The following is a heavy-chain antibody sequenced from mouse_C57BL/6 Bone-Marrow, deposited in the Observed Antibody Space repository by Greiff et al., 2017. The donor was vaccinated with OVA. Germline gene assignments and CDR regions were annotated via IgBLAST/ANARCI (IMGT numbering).Heavy chain of an antibody. CDR1: GFTFNTYA. D-gene: IGHD2-3*01. CDR2: IRSKSSNYAT. Sequence: DVMLVESGGGLVQPKGSLKLSCAASGFTFNTYAMHWVRQAPGKGLEWVARIRSKSSNYATYYADSVKDRFTISRDDSQSMLYLQMNNLKTEDTAMYYCVRGLLRFHYYAMDYWGQGTSVTVSS. V-gene: IGHV10-3*01. J-gene: IGHJ4*01. CDR3: VRGLLRFHYYAMDY.